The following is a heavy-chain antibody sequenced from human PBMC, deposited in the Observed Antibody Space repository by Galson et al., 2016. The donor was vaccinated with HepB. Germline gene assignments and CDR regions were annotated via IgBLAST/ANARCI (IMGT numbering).Heavy chain of an antibody. CDR3: AGFYTGTWSFDY. V-gene: IGHV4-59*13. D-gene: IGHD6-13*01. CDR2: NRYTGSA. Sequence: SETLSLTCTASGVSITTYYWSWIRQAPGKGLEWIGYNRYTGSAKYNPSLGGRVTISVDTSRRQNSLNLTSVTAADTAVYYCAGFYTGTWSFDYWGQGVLVTVSS. CDR1: GVSITTYY. J-gene: IGHJ4*02.